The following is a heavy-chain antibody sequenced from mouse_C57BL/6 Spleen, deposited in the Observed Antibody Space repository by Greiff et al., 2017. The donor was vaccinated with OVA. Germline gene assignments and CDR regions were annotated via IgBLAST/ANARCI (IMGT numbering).Heavy chain of an antibody. D-gene: IGHD1-1*01. CDR2: IYPRSGNT. J-gene: IGHJ2*01. V-gene: IGHV1-81*01. CDR1: GYTFTSYG. Sequence: VQLQQSGAELARPGASVKLSCKASGYTFTSYGISWVKQRTGQGLAWIGEIYPRSGNTYYNEKFQGKATLTADKSSSTAYMELRSLTSEDSAVYFCARGYGSGGNFDDWGQGTTLTVSS. CDR3: ARGYGSGGNFDD.